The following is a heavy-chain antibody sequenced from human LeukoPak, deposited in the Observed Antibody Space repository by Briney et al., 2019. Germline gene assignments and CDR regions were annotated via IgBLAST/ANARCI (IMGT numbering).Heavy chain of an antibody. Sequence: PGGSLRLSCAASGFTFSIYSMNWVRQAPGKGLEWVSSISSSSSYIYYADSVKGRFTISRDNAKNSLYLQMNSLRAEDTAVYYCARWETGDEGFYFDYWGQGTLVTVSS. CDR2: ISSSSSYI. CDR3: ARWETGDEGFYFDY. V-gene: IGHV3-21*01. D-gene: IGHD7-27*01. CDR1: GFTFSIYS. J-gene: IGHJ4*02.